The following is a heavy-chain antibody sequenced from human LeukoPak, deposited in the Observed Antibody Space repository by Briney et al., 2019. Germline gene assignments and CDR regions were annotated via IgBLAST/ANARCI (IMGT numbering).Heavy chain of an antibody. CDR3: AGARYYYGSGSYYTYYFDY. CDR1: GFTFSDYY. CDR2: ISSSGSTI. Sequence: GGSLRLSCAASGFTFSDYYMSWIRQAPGKGLEWVSYISSSGSTIYYADSVKGRFTISRDNAKNSLYLQMNSLRAEDTAVYYCAGARYYYGSGSYYTYYFDYWGQGTLVTVSS. J-gene: IGHJ4*02. D-gene: IGHD3-10*01. V-gene: IGHV3-11*01.